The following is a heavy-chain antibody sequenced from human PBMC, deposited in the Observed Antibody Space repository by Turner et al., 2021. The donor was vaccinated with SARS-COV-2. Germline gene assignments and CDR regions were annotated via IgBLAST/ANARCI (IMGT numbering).Heavy chain of an antibody. D-gene: IGHD4-17*01. CDR1: GLMIKDYG. CDR3: ARDSDYVGRPIQY. Sequence: VQLAESGGGGFTLGGALGTTCPVPGLMIKDYGVDWVRQGPGKGLVWVASIKTDGGGTTYADSVKGRFTISRNNANNMLYLQMYSLRAEDAAVYFCARDSDYVGRPIQYWGQGTLVAVSS. J-gene: IGHJ4*02. V-gene: IGHV3-74*01. CDR2: IKTDGGGT.